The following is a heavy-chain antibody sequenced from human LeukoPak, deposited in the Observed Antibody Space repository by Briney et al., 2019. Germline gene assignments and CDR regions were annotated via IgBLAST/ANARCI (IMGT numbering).Heavy chain of an antibody. J-gene: IGHJ3*02. D-gene: IGHD1-14*01. V-gene: IGHV3-66*01. Sequence: RTGGSLRLSCAASGFTVSNNYMSWVRQAPGKGLEWVSLIYRDGNTNYADSVKGRFAISRDKSKNTLSLQMNSLRAEDTAVYYCARESEPAGLAFDIWGQGTMVTVSS. CDR1: GFTVSNNY. CDR2: IYRDGNT. CDR3: ARESEPAGLAFDI.